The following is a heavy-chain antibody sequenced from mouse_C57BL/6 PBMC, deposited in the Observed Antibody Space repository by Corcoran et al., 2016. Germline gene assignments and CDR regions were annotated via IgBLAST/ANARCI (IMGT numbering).Heavy chain of an antibody. CDR3: ARRGDLLWLPHFDY. J-gene: IGHJ2*01. CDR1: GYTFTDYY. Sequence: EVQLQQSGPELVKPGASVKISCKASGYTFTDYYMNWVKQSHGKSLEWIGDINPNNGGTSYNQKFKGKATLTVDKSSSTAYMELRSLTSEDSAVYYCARRGDLLWLPHFDYWGQGTTLTVSS. D-gene: IGHD2-2*01. V-gene: IGHV1-26*01. CDR2: INPNNGGT.